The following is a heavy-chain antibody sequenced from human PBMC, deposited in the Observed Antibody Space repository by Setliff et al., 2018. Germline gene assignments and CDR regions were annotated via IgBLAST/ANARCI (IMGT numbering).Heavy chain of an antibody. Sequence: LSLTCSVSGASITSGGFYWTWIRQPAGKGLEWIGHISPSGSTTYNPSVKSRVTISLDTSKNHFSLKVSSVTAADTAVYYCARSGSHNWFDPWGQGTLVTVSS. J-gene: IGHJ5*02. D-gene: IGHD3-3*01. CDR2: ISPSGST. CDR1: GASITSGGFY. CDR3: ARSGSHNWFDP. V-gene: IGHV4-61*09.